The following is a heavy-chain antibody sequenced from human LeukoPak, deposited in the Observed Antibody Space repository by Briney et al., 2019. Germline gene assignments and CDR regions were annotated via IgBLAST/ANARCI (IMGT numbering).Heavy chain of an antibody. Sequence: GGSLRLSCAASGFTFSNAWMNWVRQAPGKGLEWVGRIKSKTDGGTTDYAAPVKGRFTISRDDSKNTLYLQMNSLKTEDTAMYYCSTTYYYDSSEGYWGQGTLVTVSS. V-gene: IGHV3-15*07. D-gene: IGHD3-22*01. CDR2: IKSKTDGGTT. CDR3: STTYYYDSSEGY. J-gene: IGHJ4*02. CDR1: GFTFSNAW.